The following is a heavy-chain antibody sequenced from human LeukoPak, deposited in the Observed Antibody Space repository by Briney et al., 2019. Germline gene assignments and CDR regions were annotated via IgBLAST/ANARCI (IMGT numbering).Heavy chain of an antibody. J-gene: IGHJ6*03. D-gene: IGHD1-7*01. Sequence: SVKVSCKASGGTFSSYAISWVRQAPGQGLEWMGRIIPIFGTANYAQKFQGRVTITTDESTSTAYMELSSLRSEDTAVYYCARGFLELRNYYYYMDVWGKGTTVTVSS. CDR1: GGTFSSYA. CDR2: IIPIFGTA. CDR3: ARGFLELRNYYYYMDV. V-gene: IGHV1-69*05.